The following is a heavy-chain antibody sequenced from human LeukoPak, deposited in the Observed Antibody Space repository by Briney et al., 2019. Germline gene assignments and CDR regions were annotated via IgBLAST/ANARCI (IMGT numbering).Heavy chain of an antibody. J-gene: IGHJ4*02. D-gene: IGHD3-22*01. V-gene: IGHV3-9*01. CDR1: GFTFDDYA. Sequence: PGGSLRLSCAASGFTFDDYAIHWVRQAPGKGLEWVSVISWNSASIAYADSVKGRFTVSRDNAKNSLHLQMNSLRAEDTALYYLGKDSLKYESSDYFDYWGQGTLVTVSS. CDR2: ISWNSASI. CDR3: GKDSLKYESSDYFDY.